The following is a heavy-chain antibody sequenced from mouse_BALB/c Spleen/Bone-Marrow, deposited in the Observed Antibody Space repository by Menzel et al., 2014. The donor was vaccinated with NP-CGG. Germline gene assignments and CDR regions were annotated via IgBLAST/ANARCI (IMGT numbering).Heavy chain of an antibody. V-gene: IGHV5-2*01. CDR2: INSDGGST. J-gene: IGHJ1*01. D-gene: IGHD2-1*01. Sequence: EVRLMESGGGLVQPGESLKLSCESNEYELPSHDMSWVRKTPEKRLELVAAINSDGGSTYYPDTMERRFIISRDNTKKTLYLQMSSLRSEDTALYYCARSSTMYWYFDVWGAGTTVTVSS. CDR1: EYELPSHD. CDR3: ARSSTMYWYFDV.